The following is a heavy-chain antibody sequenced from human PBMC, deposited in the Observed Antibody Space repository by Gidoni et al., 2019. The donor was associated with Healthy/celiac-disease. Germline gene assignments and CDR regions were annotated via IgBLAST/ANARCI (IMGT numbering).Heavy chain of an antibody. D-gene: IGHD6-13*01. CDR1: GYTFTSYA. V-gene: IGHV7-4-1*02. CDR2: INTNTGNP. CDR3: AREVSDFIAAAADWFDP. J-gene: IGHJ5*02. Sequence: QVQLVQSGSELKKPGASVKVSCKSSGYTFTSYAMNWVRQAPGQGLDWMGWINTNTGNPTYAQGFTGRFVFSLDTSVSTAYLQISSLKAEDTAVYYCAREVSDFIAAAADWFDPWGQGTLVTVSS.